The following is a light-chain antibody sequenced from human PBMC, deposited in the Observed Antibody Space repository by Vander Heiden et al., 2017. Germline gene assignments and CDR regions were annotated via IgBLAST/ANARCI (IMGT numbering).Light chain of an antibody. J-gene: IGKJ1*01. Sequence: EILMTPFPATLSLSPGERATLSCRASQSVSSNLAWYQQKPGRAPRLLIYGAFTRATGIPARFSGSGSGTEFTLTISSLQSEDFAVYYCQQENIWPRTFGQGTKVEIK. CDR2: GAF. V-gene: IGKV3-15*01. CDR1: QSVSSN. CDR3: QQENIWPRT.